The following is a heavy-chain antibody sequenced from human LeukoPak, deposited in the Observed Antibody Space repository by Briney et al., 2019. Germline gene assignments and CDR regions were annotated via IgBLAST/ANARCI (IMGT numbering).Heavy chain of an antibody. Sequence: PGGSLRLSCAASGFTFSNYAMNWVRQAPGKGLEWVSSITGSGGDAYYADSVKGRFTISRDNSKDTLDLQMNSLRAEDTAVYYCAIGLKGCSGSSCYYFFDFWGQGALITVSS. CDR3: AIGLKGCSGSSCYYFFDF. V-gene: IGHV3-23*01. J-gene: IGHJ4*02. CDR2: ITGSGGDA. CDR1: GFTFSNYA. D-gene: IGHD2-15*01.